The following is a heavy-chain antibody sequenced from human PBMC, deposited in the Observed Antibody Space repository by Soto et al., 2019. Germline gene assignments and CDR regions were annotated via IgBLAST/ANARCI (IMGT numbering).Heavy chain of an antibody. CDR3: ANGGRQWLVTSDFNY. Sequence: VQLVESGGGVVQPGRSLRLSCAASGFTFSDYAMHGVRQAPGKGLEWVAVVSHDGRNTHYADSVKGRFTISRDSSKNTVSLEMTSLRVEDTAVYYCANGGRQWLVTSDFNYWGQGVLVTVSS. J-gene: IGHJ4*02. D-gene: IGHD6-19*01. CDR2: VSHDGRNT. V-gene: IGHV3-30*18. CDR1: GFTFSDYA.